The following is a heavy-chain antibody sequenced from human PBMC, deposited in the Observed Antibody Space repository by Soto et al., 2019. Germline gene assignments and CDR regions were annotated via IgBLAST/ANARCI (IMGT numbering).Heavy chain of an antibody. V-gene: IGHV1-69*13. D-gene: IGHD5-18*01. Sequence: GASVKVSCKASGGTFSSYAISWVRQAPGQGLEWMGGIIPIFGTANYAQKFQGRVTITADESTGTAYMELSSLRSEDTAVYYCASRDGYSYGYYYYYGMDVWGQGTTVTVSS. CDR2: IIPIFGTA. J-gene: IGHJ6*02. CDR1: GGTFSSYA. CDR3: ASRDGYSYGYYYYYGMDV.